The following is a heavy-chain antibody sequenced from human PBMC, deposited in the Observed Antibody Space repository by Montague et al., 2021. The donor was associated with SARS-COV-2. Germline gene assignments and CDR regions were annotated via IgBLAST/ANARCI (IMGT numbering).Heavy chain of an antibody. J-gene: IGHJ6*02. CDR2: ISSSGSSRTK. Sequence: SLRLSCAASGFIFSSYAMNWVRQAPGKGLEWISYISSSGSSRTKDDTXXGRCRFTISRDNAKNSLYLKMHRLRVEDTDIYYCARDRDWDDWCGMDVWGQGTTVTVSS. CDR1: GFIFSSYA. V-gene: IGHV3-48*03. D-gene: IGHD2-21*01. CDR3: ARDRDWDDWCGMDV.